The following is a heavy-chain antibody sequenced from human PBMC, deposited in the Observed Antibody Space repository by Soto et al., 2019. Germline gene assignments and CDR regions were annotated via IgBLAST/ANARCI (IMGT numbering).Heavy chain of an antibody. CDR3: ARTDRDFYGLDV. V-gene: IGHV3-13*05. Sequence: EVQLVESGGGLVQPGGSLRLSCEASGFTFRNYDMHWVRQGTGKGLEWVSGISAAGDPDYADSVEGRFTISRENAQNSFFVQVNSLRVGETAGYYCARTDRDFYGLDVWGQGTTVIVSS. CDR1: GFTFRNYD. J-gene: IGHJ6*02. CDR2: ISAAGDP.